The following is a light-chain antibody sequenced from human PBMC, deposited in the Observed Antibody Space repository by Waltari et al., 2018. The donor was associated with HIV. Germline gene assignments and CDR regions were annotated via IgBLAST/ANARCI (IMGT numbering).Light chain of an antibody. Sequence: SYDLTQPPSVSVSPGQTATVPCSGDKLGDKFACWYQQKPGQFPVLVMYQDSKRPSGIPERFSGSSSGNTATLTISETQAMDEADYYCQAWDGSTAVFGGGTKLTVL. CDR1: KLGDKF. CDR3: QAWDGSTAV. J-gene: IGLJ2*01. CDR2: QDS. V-gene: IGLV3-1*01.